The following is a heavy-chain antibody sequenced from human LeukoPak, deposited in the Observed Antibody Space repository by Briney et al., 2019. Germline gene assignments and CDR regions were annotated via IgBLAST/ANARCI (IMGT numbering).Heavy chain of an antibody. D-gene: IGHD1-1*01. V-gene: IGHV4-4*07. CDR1: GGSFSGYY. CDR3: VRDWNGDYFDY. Sequence: KPSETLSLTCAVYGGSFSGYYWTWLRQPAGKGLEWIGRIHTSGNTNYSPSLKSRVTISRDTSKNQFSLRLTSVTAADTAVYYCVRDWNGDYFDYWGQGALVTVSS. J-gene: IGHJ4*02. CDR2: IHTSGNT.